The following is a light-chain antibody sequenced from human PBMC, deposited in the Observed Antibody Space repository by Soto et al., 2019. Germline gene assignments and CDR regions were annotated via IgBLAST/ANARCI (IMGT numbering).Light chain of an antibody. CDR2: EVT. CDR1: SDDVGGYNY. V-gene: IGLV2-14*03. Sequence: QSVLTQPASVSGSPGQSITISCTGTSDDVGGYNYVSWYQQHPGKAPKLMVYEVTNRPSGVSDRFSGSKSGNTASLTISGLQADDEGYYYCSSYTSRSTLYVFGTGTKVTVL. J-gene: IGLJ1*01. CDR3: SSYTSRSTLYV.